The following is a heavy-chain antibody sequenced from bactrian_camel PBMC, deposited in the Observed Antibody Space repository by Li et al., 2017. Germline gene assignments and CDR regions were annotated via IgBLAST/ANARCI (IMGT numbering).Heavy chain of an antibody. Sequence: DVQLVESGGGLVQPGGSLRLSCAAFGFTFSSYTMSWVRQAPGKGLEWVSGIASGGGSTYYADSVKGRFTISRDSAKNTLYLQLNSLKTEDTAMYYCTKDRDGGSWYGVDFGYWGQGTQVTVS. CDR2: IASGGGST. J-gene: IGHJ6*01. CDR3: TKDRDGGSWYGVDFGY. V-gene: IGHV3S31*01. CDR1: GFTFSSYT. D-gene: IGHD6*01.